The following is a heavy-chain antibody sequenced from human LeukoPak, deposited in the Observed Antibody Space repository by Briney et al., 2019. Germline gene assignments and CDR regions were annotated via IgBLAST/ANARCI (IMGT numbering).Heavy chain of an antibody. J-gene: IGHJ4*02. D-gene: IGHD1-26*01. CDR2: ISGSGGST. V-gene: IGHV3-23*01. CDR1: GLTFSSYA. Sequence: GGSLTLSCAASGLTFSSYAMSWVRQPPGKGLEWVSAISGSGGSTYYANSVKGRFTISRDNSKNTLYLQMNSLRAEDTAVYYCATLPIVGARGVDYWGQGTLVTVSS. CDR3: ATLPIVGARGVDY.